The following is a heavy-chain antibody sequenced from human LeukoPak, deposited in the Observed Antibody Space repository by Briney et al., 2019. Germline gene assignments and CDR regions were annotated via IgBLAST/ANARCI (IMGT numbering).Heavy chain of an antibody. CDR3: AFFEYSSSSSHY. D-gene: IGHD6-6*01. J-gene: IGHJ4*02. CDR2: INPNSGGT. V-gene: IGHV1-2*02. Sequence: ASLKVSCKASGYVFTGYYMHWVRQAPGQGLERMGWINPNSGGTKYAQKFQDRVTMTRDTSISTAYMELSRLRSDDTAVYYCAFFEYSSSSSHYWGQGTLVTVSS. CDR1: GYVFTGYY.